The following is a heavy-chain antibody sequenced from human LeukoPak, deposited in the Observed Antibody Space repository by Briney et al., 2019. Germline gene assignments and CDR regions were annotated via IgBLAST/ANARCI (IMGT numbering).Heavy chain of an antibody. V-gene: IGHV4-4*07. CDR2: IYTSGST. CDR3: AREYEDYDFWSGYYTGSHHYFDH. J-gene: IGHJ4*02. CDR1: GGSIRSYY. Sequence: SETLSLTCTVSGGSIRSYYWSWIRQPAGKGLEWIGRIYTSGSTNYNPSLKSRVTMSVDTSKNQFSLKLSSVTAADTAVYYCAREYEDYDFWSGYYTGSHHYFDHWGQGTLVTVSS. D-gene: IGHD3-3*01.